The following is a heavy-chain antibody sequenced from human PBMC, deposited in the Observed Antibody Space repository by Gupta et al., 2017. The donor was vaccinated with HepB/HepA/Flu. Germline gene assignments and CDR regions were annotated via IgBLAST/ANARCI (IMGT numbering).Heavy chain of an antibody. J-gene: IGHJ4*02. CDR3: STKTFLPLDY. V-gene: IGHV3-15*01. CDR2: IKSKTDGGTA. Sequence: EVQLVEAGGGLVKPGGSLRLSCADSGFTFKYAWMHWVRQAPGKGLEWVGLIKSKTDGGTADYAAPVKGRFTISRDDSQNTLYLQMHSLKTEDTAVYYCSTKTFLPLDYWGQGILVTVSS. CDR1: GFTFKYAW. D-gene: IGHD3-16*01.